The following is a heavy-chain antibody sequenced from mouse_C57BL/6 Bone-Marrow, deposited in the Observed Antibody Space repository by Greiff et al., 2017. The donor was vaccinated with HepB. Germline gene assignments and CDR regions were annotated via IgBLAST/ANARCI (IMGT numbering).Heavy chain of an antibody. CDR3: TTDYYGNYVSWYFDV. D-gene: IGHD2-1*01. J-gene: IGHJ1*03. CDR1: GFNIKDDY. CDR2: IDPENVDT. Sequence: VQLQQSGAELVRPGASVKLSCTASGFNIKDDYMHWVKQRPEQGLEWIGWIDPENVDTEYASKFQGKATITAETSSNTAYLQLSSLTSEDTAVYYCTTDYYGNYVSWYFDVWGTGTTVTVSS. V-gene: IGHV14-4*01.